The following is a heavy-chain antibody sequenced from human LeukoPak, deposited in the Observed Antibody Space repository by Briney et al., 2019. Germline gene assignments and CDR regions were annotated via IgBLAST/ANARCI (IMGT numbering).Heavy chain of an antibody. J-gene: IGHJ6*02. D-gene: IGHD3-3*01. V-gene: IGHV1-18*01. CDR1: GYTFTSYG. CDR2: ISAYNGNT. CDR3: ARYYDFWSGPYYYYGMDV. Sequence: ASVKVSCKASGYTFTSYGISWVRQAPGQGLEWMGWISAYNGNTNYAQKLQGRVTMTTDTSTSTAYMELRSLRSDDTAVYYCARYYDFWSGPYYYYGMDVWGQGTTVTVSS.